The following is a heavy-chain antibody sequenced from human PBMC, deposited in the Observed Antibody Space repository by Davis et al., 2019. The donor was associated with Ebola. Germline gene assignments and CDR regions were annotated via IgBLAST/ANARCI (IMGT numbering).Heavy chain of an antibody. CDR3: AKYGSGSQNFYFDL. D-gene: IGHD3-10*01. CDR1: GFTLSSYA. CDR2: TSWDGTNE. V-gene: IGHV3-30-3*02. J-gene: IGHJ2*01. Sequence: GESLKISCAASGFTLSSYAMHWVRQAPGKGLEWVALTSWDGTNEYHSDSVRGRFAISRDNSKNTLYLQMNSLRVEDTAVYYCAKYGSGSQNFYFDLWGRGTLVTVSS.